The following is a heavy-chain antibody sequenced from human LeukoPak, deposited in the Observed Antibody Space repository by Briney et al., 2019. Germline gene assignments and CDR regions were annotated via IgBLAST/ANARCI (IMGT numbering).Heavy chain of an antibody. CDR1: GYTFTCYY. CDR3: ARDRSSSRFGYYYYGMDV. V-gene: IGHV1-2*02. J-gene: IGHJ6*02. D-gene: IGHD6-13*01. CDR2: INPNSGGT. Sequence: ASVKVSCKASGYTFTCYYMHWVRQAPGQGLEWMGWINPNSGGTNYAQKFQGRVTMTRDTSISTAYMELSRLRSDDTAVYYCARDRSSSRFGYYYYGMDVWGQGTTVTVSS.